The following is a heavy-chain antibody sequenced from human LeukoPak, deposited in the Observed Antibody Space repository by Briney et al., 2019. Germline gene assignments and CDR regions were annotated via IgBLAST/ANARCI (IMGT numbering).Heavy chain of an antibody. CDR2: IYYSGST. D-gene: IGHD2-2*01. V-gene: IGHV4-59*01. CDR3: ARDRGYCSSTSCYEYYYYGMDV. Sequence: PSETLSLTCTVSGGSISGSYWSWIRQPPGKGLEWIGYIYYSGSTNYNPSLKSRVTISVDTSKNQFSLKLSSVTAADTAVYYCARDRGYCSSTSCYEYYYYGMDVWGQGTTVTVSS. CDR1: GGSISGSY. J-gene: IGHJ6*02.